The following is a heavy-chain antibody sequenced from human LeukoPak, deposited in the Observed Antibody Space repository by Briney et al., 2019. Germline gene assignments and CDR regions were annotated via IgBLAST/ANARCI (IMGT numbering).Heavy chain of an antibody. Sequence: SVKVSCKASGFTFTSSAAQWVRQARGQRLEWIGWIVVGSGNTNYAQKFQERVTITRDMSTSTAYMELSSLRSEDTAVYYCAAASHNWNDPKALDYWGQGTLVTVSS. J-gene: IGHJ4*02. D-gene: IGHD1-1*01. CDR2: IVVGSGNT. V-gene: IGHV1-58*01. CDR1: GFTFTSSA. CDR3: AAASHNWNDPKALDY.